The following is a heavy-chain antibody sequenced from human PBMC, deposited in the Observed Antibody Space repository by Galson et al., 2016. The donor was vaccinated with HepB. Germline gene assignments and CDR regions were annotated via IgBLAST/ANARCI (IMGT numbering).Heavy chain of an antibody. Sequence: SLRLSCAASGFIFSDCSMNWVRQTPGKGLQWLSYISAGGSTKIYADYVKGRFTVSRENAKNSLFLQLNSRGEKATAVYYCARIPGVNWNDVNYSDFWGRGTLVTVSS. D-gene: IGHD1-1*01. V-gene: IGHV3-48*02. CDR1: GFIFSDCS. CDR2: ISAGGSTK. CDR3: ARIPGVNWNDVNYSDF. J-gene: IGHJ4*02.